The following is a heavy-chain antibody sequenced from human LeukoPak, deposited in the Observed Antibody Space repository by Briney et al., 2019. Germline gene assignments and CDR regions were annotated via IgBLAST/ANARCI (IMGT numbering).Heavy chain of an antibody. D-gene: IGHD1-26*01. J-gene: IGHJ3*02. Sequence: GRSLRLSCAASGFTFSKYAMHWVRQTPGKGREWVAAIWNDGSDENYADSVKGRFTISSDNSKNTLYLQMNSLRAEDTAVYYCAFEIGRSQGAFDIWGQGTMIAVSS. CDR3: AFEIGRSQGAFDI. CDR1: GFTFSKYA. CDR2: IWNDGSDE. V-gene: IGHV3-33*01.